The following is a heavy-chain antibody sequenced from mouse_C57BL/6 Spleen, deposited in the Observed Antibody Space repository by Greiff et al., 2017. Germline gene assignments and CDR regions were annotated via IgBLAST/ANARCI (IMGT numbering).Heavy chain of an antibody. CDR1: GYTFPDYN. V-gene: IGHV1-22*01. D-gene: IGHD4-1*01. J-gene: IGHJ4*01. CDR3: ARERKNWDRGAMDY. CDR2: INPNNGGT. Sequence: VQLKPSGPELVKPGASVKMSCKASGYTFPDYNQAWVKQRHGKSLEWIGYINPNNGGTSYNQKFKGKATLTVNKSSSTAYMELRSLTSEDSAVYYCARERKNWDRGAMDYWGQGTSVTVSS.